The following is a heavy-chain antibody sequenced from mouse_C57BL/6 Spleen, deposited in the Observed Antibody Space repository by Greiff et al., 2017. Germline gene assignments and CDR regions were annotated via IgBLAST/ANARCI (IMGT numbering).Heavy chain of an antibody. V-gene: IGHV5-17*01. J-gene: IGHJ1*03. CDR2: ISSGSSTI. D-gene: IGHD2-3*01. CDR1: GFTFSDYG. CDR3: AMGWLLRRYFDV. Sequence: EVKVVESGGGLVKPGGSLKLSCAASGFTFSDYGMHWVRQAPEKGLEWVAYISSGSSTIYYADTVKGRFTISRDNAKNTLFLQMTSLRSEVTAMYYCAMGWLLRRYFDVWGTGTTVTVSS.